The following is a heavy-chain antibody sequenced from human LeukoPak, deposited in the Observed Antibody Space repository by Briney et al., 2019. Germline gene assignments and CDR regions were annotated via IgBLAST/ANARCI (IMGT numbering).Heavy chain of an antibody. CDR1: GGFFSSNDYY. CDR2: IYHSGSS. J-gene: IGHJ6*02. D-gene: IGHD3-3*01. CDR3: ARDRSGGLGYSNYYGMDV. V-gene: IGHV4-31*03. Sequence: SQTLSLTCTVSGGFFSSNDYYWSWIRQHPGKGLEWIGYIYHSGSSYYNPSLKSRVTISVDTSENQFSLKLSSVTSADTAVYYCARDRSGGLGYSNYYGMDVWGQGTTVSVSS.